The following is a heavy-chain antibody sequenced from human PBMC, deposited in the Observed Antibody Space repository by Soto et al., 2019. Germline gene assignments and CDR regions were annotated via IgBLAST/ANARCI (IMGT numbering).Heavy chain of an antibody. J-gene: IGHJ6*02. Sequence: PSETLSLTCTVSGGSINSDAYYWSWIRQLPGKGLEWIGNIYYSGSTNYNPSLKSRVTISVDTSKNQFSLKLSSVTAADTAVYYCASTETTVTTFGWSPYGMDVWGQGTTVTVSS. CDR1: GGSINSDAYY. CDR3: ASTETTVTTFGWSPYGMDV. V-gene: IGHV4-61*08. D-gene: IGHD4-4*01. CDR2: IYYSGST.